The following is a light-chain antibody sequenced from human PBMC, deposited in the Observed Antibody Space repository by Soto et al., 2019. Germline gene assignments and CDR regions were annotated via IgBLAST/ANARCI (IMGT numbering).Light chain of an antibody. V-gene: IGKV1-5*03. Sequence: DIQMTHSPCTVSESLGDGFTITFLASQSISSWLAWYQQKPGKAPKLLIYKASSLESGVPSRFSGSGSGTEFTLTISSLQPEDFATYYCQQSYSTPPWTFGQGTRLE. J-gene: IGKJ5*01. CDR3: QQSYSTPPWT. CDR2: KAS. CDR1: QSISSW.